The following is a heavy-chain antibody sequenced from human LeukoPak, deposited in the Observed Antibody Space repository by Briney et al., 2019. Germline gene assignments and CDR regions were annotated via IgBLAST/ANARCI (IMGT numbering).Heavy chain of an antibody. Sequence: HPGGSLRLSCAASGFTFSSSAMSWVRHLPGKGPVWVSRTNGDGTVTSYADSVKGRFTISRDNAKNTLYLQMNSLRGEDTAVYYCAGTSGFSYSPFDYRGQGTLVTVSS. CDR1: GFTFSSSA. V-gene: IGHV3-74*01. CDR3: AGTSGFSYSPFDY. D-gene: IGHD5-18*01. J-gene: IGHJ4*02. CDR2: TNGDGTVT.